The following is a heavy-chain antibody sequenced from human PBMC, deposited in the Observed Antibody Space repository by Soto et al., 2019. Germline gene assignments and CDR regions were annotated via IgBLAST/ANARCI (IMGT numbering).Heavy chain of an antibody. D-gene: IGHD6-13*01. V-gene: IGHV3-9*01. CDR2: ISWNSGSI. Sequence: GGSLRLSCAASGFTFDDYARHWVRQDPGKGLEWVSTISWNSGSIGYADSVKGRFTISRDNAKNSLYLQMNSLRAEDTALYYCAKDPRIAAAGTIPYYFDYWGQGTLVTVSS. J-gene: IGHJ4*02. CDR1: GFTFDDYA. CDR3: AKDPRIAAAGTIPYYFDY.